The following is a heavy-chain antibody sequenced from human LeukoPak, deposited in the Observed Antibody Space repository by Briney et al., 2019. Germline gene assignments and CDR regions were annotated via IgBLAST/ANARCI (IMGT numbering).Heavy chain of an antibody. V-gene: IGHV5-51*01. CDR3: AMTTVTTNGACFDP. CDR2: SYPGDSVT. J-gene: IGHJ5*02. CDR1: GCSFTSYW. D-gene: IGHD4-17*01. Sequence: GESLLISCKGSGCSFTSYWIGWVRQMPGKGLEWMGISYPGDSVTRYSPSFQGQVTISADKSISTAYLQWSSLKASDTAMYYCAMTTVTTNGACFDPWGQGTLVTVSS.